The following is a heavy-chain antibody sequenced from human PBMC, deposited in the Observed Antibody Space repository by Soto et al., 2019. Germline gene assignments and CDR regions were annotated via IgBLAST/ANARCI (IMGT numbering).Heavy chain of an antibody. D-gene: IGHD6-13*01. CDR2: IHTTDGT. CDR1: GSSISSYY. V-gene: IGHV4-4*07. CDR3: ARALSSAAGLYFDF. Sequence: SETLSLTCTVSGSSISSYYWSWIRQPAGKGMEWIGRIHTTDGTNYNPSLKSRVTMSIDTSNNQFSLKLSSLTAADTAVYYCARALSSAAGLYFDFWGQGTLVTVSS. J-gene: IGHJ4*02.